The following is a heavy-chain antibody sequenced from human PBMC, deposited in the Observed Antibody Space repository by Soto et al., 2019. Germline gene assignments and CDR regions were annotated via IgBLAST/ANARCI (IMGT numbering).Heavy chain of an antibody. CDR1: GFTFSNAW. V-gene: IGHV3-15*07. Sequence: EVQLVESGGGLVKPGGSLRLSFAASGFTFSNAWMNWVRQAPGKGLEWVGRIKSKTDGGTTDYAAPVKGRFTISRDDSKNTLYLQMNSLKTEDTAVYYCTTDSGEHFDWLFNYWGQGTLVTVSS. J-gene: IGHJ4*02. D-gene: IGHD3-9*01. CDR3: TTDSGEHFDWLFNY. CDR2: IKSKTDGGTT.